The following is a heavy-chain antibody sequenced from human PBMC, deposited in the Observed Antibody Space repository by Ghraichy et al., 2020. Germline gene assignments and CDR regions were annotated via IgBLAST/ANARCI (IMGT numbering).Heavy chain of an antibody. Sequence: GESLNISCAASGFTFSSYAMSWVRQAPGKGLEWVSAISGSGGSTYYTDSVKGRFTISRDNSKNTLYLQMNSLRAEDTAVYYCAKQDYGDYGEYYYYYGMDVWGQGTTVTVSS. J-gene: IGHJ6*02. CDR1: GFTFSSYA. CDR2: ISGSGGST. V-gene: IGHV3-23*01. D-gene: IGHD4-17*01. CDR3: AKQDYGDYGEYYYYYGMDV.